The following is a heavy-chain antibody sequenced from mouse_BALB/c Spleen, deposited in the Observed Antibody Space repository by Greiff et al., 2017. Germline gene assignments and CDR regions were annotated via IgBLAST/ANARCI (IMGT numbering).Heavy chain of an antibody. J-gene: IGHJ3*01. CDR2: IDPANGNT. D-gene: IGHD2-2*01. CDR1: GFNIKDTY. V-gene: IGHV14-3*02. CDR3: ARSIYYGYDEGAY. Sequence: EVQLQQSGAELVKPGASVKLSCTASGFNIKDTYMHWVKQRPEQGLEWIGRIDPANGNTKYDPKFQGKATITADTSSNTAYLQLSSLTSEDTAVYYCARSIYYGYDEGAYGGQGTLVTVSA.